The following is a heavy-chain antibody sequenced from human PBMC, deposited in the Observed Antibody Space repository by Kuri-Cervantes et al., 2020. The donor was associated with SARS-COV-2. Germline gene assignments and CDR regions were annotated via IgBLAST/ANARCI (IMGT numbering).Heavy chain of an antibody. CDR3: ARQSVVASDD. Sequence: GSLSLTCTVSGGSISSGSYYWGWIRQPPGKGLEWIGSIYYSGSTYYNPSLKSRVTISVDTSKNQFSLKLSSVTAADTAVYYCARQSVVASDDWGQGTLVTVSS. V-gene: IGHV4-39*01. D-gene: IGHD2-15*01. CDR1: GGSISSGSYY. J-gene: IGHJ4*02. CDR2: IYYSGST.